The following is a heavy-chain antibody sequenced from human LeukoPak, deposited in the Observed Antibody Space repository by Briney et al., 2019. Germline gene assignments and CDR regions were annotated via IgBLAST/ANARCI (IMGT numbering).Heavy chain of an antibody. CDR3: ATHRTTVITGLVY. J-gene: IGHJ4*02. V-gene: IGHV1-24*01. D-gene: IGHD4-17*01. CDR2: LDSADGET. CDR1: GYTLTDLS. Sequence: ASVKVSCKVSGYTLTDLSTHWVRQAPGKGLEWMGGLDSADGETICAQKFQGRVTMTEDTSTDTAYMELNSLRSEDTAVYYCATHRTTVITGLVYWGQGTLVSVSS.